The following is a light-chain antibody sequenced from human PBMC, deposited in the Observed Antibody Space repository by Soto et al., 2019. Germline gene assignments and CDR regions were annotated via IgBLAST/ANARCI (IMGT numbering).Light chain of an antibody. CDR3: QQYNTWPPIT. V-gene: IGKV3-15*01. CDR1: QSVRSN. Sequence: EMVMTHSPATLSVSPGERATLSCRASQSVRSNLDWYQQKPGQAPRLLIYGASTRATGLPARFSGSGSGTDFTLTISSLQSEDFAVYFCQQYNTWPPITFGQGTRLEIK. CDR2: GAS. J-gene: IGKJ5*01.